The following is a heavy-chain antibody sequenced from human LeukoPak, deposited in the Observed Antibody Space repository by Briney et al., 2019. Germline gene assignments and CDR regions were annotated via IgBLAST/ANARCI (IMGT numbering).Heavy chain of an antibody. CDR2: IYPGDSDT. D-gene: IGHD3-22*01. Sequence: GESLKISCKGSGYSFTSYWIGWLRQMPGKGLEWMGIIYPGDSDTRYSPSFQGQVTTSADKSISTAYLQWSSLKASDTAMYYCARLYYYDNSGWAFDIWGQGTMVTVSS. CDR3: ARLYYYDNSGWAFDI. J-gene: IGHJ3*02. CDR1: GYSFTSYW. V-gene: IGHV5-51*01.